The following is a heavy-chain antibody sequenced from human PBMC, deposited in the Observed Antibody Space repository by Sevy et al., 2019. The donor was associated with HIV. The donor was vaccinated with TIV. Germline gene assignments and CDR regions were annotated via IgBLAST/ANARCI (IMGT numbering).Heavy chain of an antibody. V-gene: IGHV4-34*01. CDR1: GGSFSGYY. Sequence: SETLSLTCAVHGGSFSGYYWNWIRQPPGKGLEWIGEINHSGSTNYNPSLKSRVTISVDTSKNQFSLKLSSVTAADTAVYCCARSPPIVVVPGAPSWFDPWGQGTLVTVSS. D-gene: IGHD2-2*01. CDR3: ARSPPIVVVPGAPSWFDP. CDR2: INHSGST. J-gene: IGHJ5*02.